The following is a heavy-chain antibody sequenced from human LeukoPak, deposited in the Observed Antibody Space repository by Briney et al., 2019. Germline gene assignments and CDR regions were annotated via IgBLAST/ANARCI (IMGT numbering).Heavy chain of an antibody. Sequence: PGGSLRLSGAASGFTVSSNYMSWVRQAPGKGLEWVSVIYSGGSTYYADSVKGRFTISRDNSKNTLYLQMNSLRAEDTAVYYCAREGRYCSGGSCYAFDYCSQGTLVSVSS. CDR2: IYSGGST. D-gene: IGHD2-15*01. J-gene: IGHJ4*02. CDR3: AREGRYCSGGSCYAFDY. V-gene: IGHV3-53*01. CDR1: GFTVSSNY.